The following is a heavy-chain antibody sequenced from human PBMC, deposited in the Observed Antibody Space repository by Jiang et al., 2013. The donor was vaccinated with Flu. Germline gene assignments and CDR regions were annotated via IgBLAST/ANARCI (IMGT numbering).Heavy chain of an antibody. Sequence: VQLVESGGGVVQPGRSLRLSCAASGFTFSSYGMHWVRQAPGKGLEWVAVIWYDGSNKYYADSVKGRFTISRDNSKNTLYLQMNSLRAEDTAVYYCATLAQSDSSSDTINDYWGQGTLVTVSS. D-gene: IGHD6-6*01. CDR3: ATLAQSDSSSDTINDY. J-gene: IGHJ4*02. CDR2: IWYDGSNK. V-gene: IGHV3-33*01. CDR1: GFTFSSYG.